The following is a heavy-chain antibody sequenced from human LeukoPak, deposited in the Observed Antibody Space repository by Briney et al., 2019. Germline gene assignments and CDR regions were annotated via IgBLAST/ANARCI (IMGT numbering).Heavy chain of an antibody. CDR2: IKSKTDGGTT. Sequence: GGSLRLSCAASGFTFSSYSMNWVRQAPGKGLEWVGRIKSKTDGGTTDYASPVRGRFTISRDDSKNTLYLQMSSLKIEDTAVYYCTTEWFDPWGQGTLVTVSS. CDR3: TTEWFDP. J-gene: IGHJ5*02. V-gene: IGHV3-15*01. CDR1: GFTFSSYS.